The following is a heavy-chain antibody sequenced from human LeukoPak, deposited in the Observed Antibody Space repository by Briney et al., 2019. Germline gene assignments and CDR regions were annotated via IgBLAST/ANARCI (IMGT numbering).Heavy chain of an antibody. CDR1: GFTFSSYA. V-gene: IGHV3-23*01. CDR3: AKDPPLYYGSGSYPDAFDI. CDR2: ISGSGGST. J-gene: IGHJ3*02. D-gene: IGHD3-10*01. Sequence: GGSLRLSCAASGFTFSSYAMSWVRQAPGKGLEWVSAISGSGGSTYYADSVKGRFTISRDNSKNTLYLQMSSLRAEDTAVYYCAKDPPLYYGSGSYPDAFDIWGQGTMVTVSS.